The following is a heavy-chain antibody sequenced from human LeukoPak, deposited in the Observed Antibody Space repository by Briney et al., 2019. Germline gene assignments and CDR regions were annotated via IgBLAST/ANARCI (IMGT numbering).Heavy chain of an antibody. D-gene: IGHD5-12*01. CDR3: ARDRGGHSNRRNLFDP. V-gene: IGHV1-18*01. Sequence: ASVKVSCKASGYTFSSYGFSWVRQAPGQGLEWMGWISAYNGHTNYAQKFQDRVTLTTDTSSNTAYMELRTLRYDDAAIYYCARDRGGHSNRRNLFDPWGQGTLVTVSS. CDR1: GYTFSSYG. J-gene: IGHJ5*02. CDR2: ISAYNGHT.